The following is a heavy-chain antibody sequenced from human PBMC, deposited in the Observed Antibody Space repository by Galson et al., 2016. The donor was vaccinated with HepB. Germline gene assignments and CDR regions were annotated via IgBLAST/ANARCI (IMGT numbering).Heavy chain of an antibody. V-gene: IGHV3-30*18. CDR2: ISYDGTNT. D-gene: IGHD3-10*02. J-gene: IGHJ6*02. CDR3: AKEGGIGATMLDYYYHYDMDV. CDR1: GFTFSDYG. Sequence: SLRLSCAASGFTFSDYGMHWVRQAPGKGLEWVAVISYDGTNTYYVDSVKGRFTISRDHSKNPLFLQMDSLRLEDKAAYYCAKEGGIGATMLDYYYHYDMDVWGQGTTVTVSS.